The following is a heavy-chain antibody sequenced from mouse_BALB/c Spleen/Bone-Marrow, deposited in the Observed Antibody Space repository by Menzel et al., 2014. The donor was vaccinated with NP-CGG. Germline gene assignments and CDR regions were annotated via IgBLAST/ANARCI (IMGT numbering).Heavy chain of an antibody. Sequence: QVQLQQSGPALVTPGALVQISCKASGYTFTSYDINWVKQRPGQGLEWIGWIYPGDGSTKYNEKFKGKATLTADKSSSTAYMQLSSLTSENSAVYFCARSGDSSGYGFAYWGQGTLVTVSA. CDR2: IYPGDGST. J-gene: IGHJ3*01. D-gene: IGHD3-2*01. V-gene: IGHV1S56*01. CDR1: GYTFTSYD. CDR3: ARSGDSSGYGFAY.